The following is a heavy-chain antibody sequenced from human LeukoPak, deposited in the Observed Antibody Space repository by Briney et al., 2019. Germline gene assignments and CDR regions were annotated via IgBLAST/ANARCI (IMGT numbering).Heavy chain of an antibody. CDR2: IIPIFGTA. CDR3: ARGSNYTIRFLEWLHYYYYMDV. Sequence: SVKVSCKASGGTFSSYAISWVRQAPGQGLEWMGGIIPIFGTANYAQKYQGRVTITTDESTSTAYMELSSLRSEDTAVYYCARGSNYTIRFLEWLHYYYYMDVWGKGTTVTVSS. V-gene: IGHV1-69*05. D-gene: IGHD3-3*01. J-gene: IGHJ6*03. CDR1: GGTFSSYA.